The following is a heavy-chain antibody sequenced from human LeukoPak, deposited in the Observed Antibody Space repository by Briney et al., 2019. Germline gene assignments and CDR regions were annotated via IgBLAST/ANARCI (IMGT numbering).Heavy chain of an antibody. J-gene: IGHJ4*02. CDR1: GFTFSSYG. V-gene: IGHV3-23*01. CDR2: ISGSGGST. Sequence: GGTLRLSCAASGFTFSSYGMSWVRQAPGKGLEWVSAISGSGGSTYYADSVKRRFTISRENSKNTLYLQMNSLRAEDTAVYYCAGHSPDIVYYFDYWGQGTLVTVSS. CDR3: AGHSPDIVYYFDY. D-gene: IGHD2-15*01.